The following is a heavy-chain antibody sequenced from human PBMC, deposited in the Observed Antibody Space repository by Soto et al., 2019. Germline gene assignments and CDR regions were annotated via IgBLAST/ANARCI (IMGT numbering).Heavy chain of an antibody. D-gene: IGHD6-19*01. CDR3: ARDRLIAVTGLLHY. J-gene: IGHJ4*02. CDR2: ISAYNGKT. Sequence: QVQLVQSGAEVKKPGASEKVSCKTSGDPFTSYGINWVRQAPGQGPEWMGWISAYNGKTSYTQKFQGRVTMTTDTSTSTAYMELRSLRSDDTAVYYCARDRLIAVTGLLHYWVQGTLVTVSS. CDR1: GDPFTSYG. V-gene: IGHV1-18*01.